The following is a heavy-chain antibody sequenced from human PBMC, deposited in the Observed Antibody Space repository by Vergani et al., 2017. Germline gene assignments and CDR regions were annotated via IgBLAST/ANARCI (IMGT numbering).Heavy chain of an antibody. CDR2: ISAYNGNT. CDR1: GYTFTSYG. Sequence: QVQLVQSGAEVKKPGASVKVSCKASGYTFTSYGISWVRQAPGQGLEWMGWISAYNGNTNYAQKLQGRVTMTTDTSTSTAYMELRSLRSDDTAVYYCARPLLSGGYSVYYYYGMDVWGEGTTVTVSS. V-gene: IGHV1-18*01. D-gene: IGHD1-26*01. J-gene: IGHJ6*04. CDR3: ARPLLSGGYSVYYYYGMDV.